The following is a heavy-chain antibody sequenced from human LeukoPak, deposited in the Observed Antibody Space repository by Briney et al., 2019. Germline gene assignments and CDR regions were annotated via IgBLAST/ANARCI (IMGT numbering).Heavy chain of an antibody. V-gene: IGHV1-18*01. CDR2: ISGSNGNT. J-gene: IGHJ4*02. CDR3: ARFYYYDSSGYGYYFDY. D-gene: IGHD3-22*01. CDR1: SYPFTRYG. Sequence: ASVKVSCKASSYPFTRYGISWVRQAPGQGLEWMGWISGSNGNTNYAQKFLGRVTMTADTSTSTAYMELRSLRSDDTAVYYCARFYYYDSSGYGYYFDYWGQGTLVTVSS.